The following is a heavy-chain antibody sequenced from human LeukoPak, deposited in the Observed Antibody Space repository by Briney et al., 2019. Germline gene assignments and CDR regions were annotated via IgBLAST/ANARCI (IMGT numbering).Heavy chain of an antibody. CDR1: GYTFTSFA. CDR2: INAGNGNT. Sequence: ASVKVSCKASGYTFTSFAMHWVRPARRQRREWMGWINAGNGNTKYSQKFQGRVTITRDTSANTAYMELSSLRSEDTAVYYCARRQRGISGSYYDYWGQGTLVTVSS. D-gene: IGHD1-26*01. V-gene: IGHV1-3*01. J-gene: IGHJ4*02. CDR3: ARRQRGISGSYYDY.